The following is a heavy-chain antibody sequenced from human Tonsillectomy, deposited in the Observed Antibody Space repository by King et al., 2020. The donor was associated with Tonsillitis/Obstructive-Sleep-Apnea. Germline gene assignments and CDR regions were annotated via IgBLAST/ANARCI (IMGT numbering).Heavy chain of an antibody. CDR1: GFTVSSNY. D-gene: IGHD6-13*01. CDR2: IYSGGST. Sequence: VQLVESGGGLVQPGGSLRLSCAASGFTVSSNYMSWVRQAPGKGLEWVPVIYSGGSTYYADSVKGRFTISRDNSKNTLYLQMNSLRAEDTAVYYCARGGEYSSSWLGYYYYYMDVWGKGTTVTVSS. J-gene: IGHJ6*03. CDR3: ARGGEYSSSWLGYYYYYMDV. V-gene: IGHV3-66*01.